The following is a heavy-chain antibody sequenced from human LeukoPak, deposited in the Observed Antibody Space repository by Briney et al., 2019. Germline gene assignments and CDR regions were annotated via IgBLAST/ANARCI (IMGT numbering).Heavy chain of an antibody. CDR2: ISSSSSTI. D-gene: IGHD2-2*02. CDR1: GFTFSSYS. Sequence: GGSLRLSCAASGFTFSSYSMNWVRQAPGKGLEWVSYISSSSSTIYYADSVKGRFTISRDNAKNSLYLQMNSLRAEDTAVYYCARARTGVIPAAIISYYYYMDVWGKGTTVTVSS. CDR3: ARARTGVIPAAIISYYYYMDV. V-gene: IGHV3-48*04. J-gene: IGHJ6*03.